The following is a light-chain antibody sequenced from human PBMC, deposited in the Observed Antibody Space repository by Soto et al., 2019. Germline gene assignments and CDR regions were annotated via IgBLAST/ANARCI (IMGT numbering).Light chain of an antibody. V-gene: IGLV2-14*01. CDR1: SSELDGYNY. Sequence: QSVLTQPASVSGSPGQSITISCTGTSSELDGYNYFSWYQYHPGKAPKLMIYDVSNRPSGISNRFSGSKSGNTASLTISGLQAEDEADYYCSSFTIRRNTVIFGGVTKVTVL. CDR3: SSFTIRRNTVI. J-gene: IGLJ2*01. CDR2: DVS.